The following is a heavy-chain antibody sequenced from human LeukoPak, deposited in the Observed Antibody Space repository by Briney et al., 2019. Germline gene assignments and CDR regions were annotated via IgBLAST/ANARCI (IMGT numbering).Heavy chain of an antibody. CDR1: GHSLTELL. J-gene: IGHJ5*01. Sequence: GASVKVSCKVSGHSLTELLIHWVRQAPGKGLEWLGGFDPEDGETIYAQKFQGRVTMTEDTSTDTVNMELSNLRSDDTAVYYCTTRQGSLETTVRDSWGQGTLVTVSS. D-gene: IGHD4-11*01. V-gene: IGHV1-24*01. CDR2: FDPEDGET. CDR3: TTRQGSLETTVRDS.